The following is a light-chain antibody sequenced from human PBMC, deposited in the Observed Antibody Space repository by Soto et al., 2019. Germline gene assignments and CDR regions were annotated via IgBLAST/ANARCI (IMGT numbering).Light chain of an antibody. CDR1: PTISSW. V-gene: IGKV1-5*03. J-gene: IGKJ5*01. Sequence: VGDRVTITCRASPTISSWLAWYQQKPGKAPKLLIYKASTLKSGVPSRFSGSGSGTEFTLTISSLQSEDFAVYYCQQYNNWPLITFGQGTRLEIK. CDR2: KAS. CDR3: QQYNNWPLIT.